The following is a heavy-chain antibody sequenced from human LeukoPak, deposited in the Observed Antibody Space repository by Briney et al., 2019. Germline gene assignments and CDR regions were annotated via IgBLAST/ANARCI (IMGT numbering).Heavy chain of an antibody. CDR3: ARDSPPDDYGDYSPTNYYYGMDV. J-gene: IGHJ6*02. CDR1: GYTFTSYG. V-gene: IGHV1-18*01. D-gene: IGHD4-17*01. Sequence: GASVKVSCKASGYTFTSYGISWVRRAPGQGLEWMGWISAYNGNTNYAQKLQGRVTMTTDTSTSTAYMELRSLRSDDTAVYYCARDSPPDDYGDYSPTNYYYGMDVWGQGTTVTVSS. CDR2: ISAYNGNT.